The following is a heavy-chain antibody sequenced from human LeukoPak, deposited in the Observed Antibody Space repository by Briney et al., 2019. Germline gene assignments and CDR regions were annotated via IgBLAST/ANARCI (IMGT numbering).Heavy chain of an antibody. Sequence: SQTLSLTCTVPGGSISSGSYYWSWIRQPAGKGLEWIGRIYTSGSTNYNPSLKSRVTMSVDTSKNQFSLKLSSVTAADTAVYYCARDGWFGELVDAFDIWGQGTMVTVSS. CDR2: IYTSGST. J-gene: IGHJ3*02. V-gene: IGHV4-61*02. D-gene: IGHD3-10*01. CDR1: GGSISSGSYY. CDR3: ARDGWFGELVDAFDI.